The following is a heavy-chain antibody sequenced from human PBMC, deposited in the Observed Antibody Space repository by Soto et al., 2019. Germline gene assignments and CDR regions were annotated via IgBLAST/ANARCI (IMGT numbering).Heavy chain of an antibody. V-gene: IGHV3-73*02. CDR1: GFIFSGST. CDR3: LVGAAGGSPPY. D-gene: IGHD6-13*01. Sequence: EVQLVESGGGLVQPGGSLKLSCAASGFIFSGSTMHWVRQASGKGLEWLSRIRNKAHSYATTYAASVKGRFTISRDDSGDIAYLQMNSLSTEDTAVYYCLVGAAGGSPPYWGQGTLVTVSS. CDR2: IRNKAHSYAT. J-gene: IGHJ4*02.